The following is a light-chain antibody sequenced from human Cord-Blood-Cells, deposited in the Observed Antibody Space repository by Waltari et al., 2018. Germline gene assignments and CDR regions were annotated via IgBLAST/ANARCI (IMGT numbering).Light chain of an antibody. J-gene: IGLJ3*02. CDR3: SSYTSSSTWV. V-gene: IGLV2-14*01. CDR1: SSDVGGYNY. Sequence: QSALTQPASVSGSPGQSITISCTGTSSDVGGYNYVSWYQQHPGKAPKLMIYDVSNRPSGVYNRFSCSKAGNTASLTISGLQAEDEADYYCSSYTSSSTWVFGGGTKLTVL. CDR2: DVS.